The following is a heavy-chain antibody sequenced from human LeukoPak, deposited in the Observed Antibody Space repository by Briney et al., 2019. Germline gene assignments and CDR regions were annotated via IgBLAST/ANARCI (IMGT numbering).Heavy chain of an antibody. D-gene: IGHD3-22*01. CDR3: ARGGRQTYYYDSSGSRAFDI. Sequence: SETLSLTCTVSGGSISSYYWSWIRQPPGKGLEWIGYIYYSGSTNYNPSLKSRVTISVDTSKNQFSLKLSSVTAADTAVYYCARGGRQTYYYDSSGSRAFDIWGQGTMVTVSS. CDR2: IYYSGST. V-gene: IGHV4-59*01. J-gene: IGHJ3*02. CDR1: GGSISSYY.